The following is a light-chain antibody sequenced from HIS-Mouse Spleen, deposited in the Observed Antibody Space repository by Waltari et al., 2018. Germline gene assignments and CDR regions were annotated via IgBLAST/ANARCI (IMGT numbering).Light chain of an antibody. CDR1: SSDLGGYHY. CDR3: SSYAGSNNLGV. J-gene: IGLJ2*01. V-gene: IGLV2-8*01. CDR2: EVS. Sequence: QSALTQPPSASGSPGQSVTISCTGTSSDLGGYHYVSWSQQHPGKAPKLMIYEVSKRPSGVPDRFSGSKSGNTASLTVSGLQAEDEADYYCSSYAGSNNLGVFGGGTKLTVL.